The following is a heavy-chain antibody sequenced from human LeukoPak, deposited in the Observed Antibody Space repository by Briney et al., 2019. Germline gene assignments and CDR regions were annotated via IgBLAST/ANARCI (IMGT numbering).Heavy chain of an antibody. D-gene: IGHD1-26*01. CDR1: GYSFTTYW. V-gene: IGHV5-51*01. Sequence: GESLKISCKGSGYSFTTYWIGWVRQMPGKGLEYMGIINPGDSDNRYSPSFPGQVTISVDKSISTAYLQWSSLKASDTAMYYCASPRVGATAFDIWGQGTLVTVSS. CDR2: INPGDSDN. CDR3: ASPRVGATAFDI. J-gene: IGHJ3*02.